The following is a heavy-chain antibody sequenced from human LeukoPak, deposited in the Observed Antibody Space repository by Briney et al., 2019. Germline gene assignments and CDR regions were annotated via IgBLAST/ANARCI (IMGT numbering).Heavy chain of an antibody. V-gene: IGHV1-2*04. Sequence: NPNSGGTNYAQKFQGWVTMTRDTSISTAYMELSRLRSDDTAVYYCARETPGGSGSYHFDYWGQGTLVTVSS. CDR3: ARETPGGSGSYHFDY. J-gene: IGHJ4*02. CDR2: NPNSGGT. D-gene: IGHD3-10*01.